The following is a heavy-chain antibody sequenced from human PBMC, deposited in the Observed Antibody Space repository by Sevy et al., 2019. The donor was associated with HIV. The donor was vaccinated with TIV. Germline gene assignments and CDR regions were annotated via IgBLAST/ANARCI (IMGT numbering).Heavy chain of an antibody. V-gene: IGHV1-69*06. CDR2: IIPIFGTA. Sequence: ASVKVSCKASGGTFSSYAISWVRQAPGQVLEWIGGIIPIFGTANYAQKFQGRVTITADKSTSTAYMELSSLRSEDTAVYYCARDIRHYYDSSGYYSFFDYWGQGTLVTVSS. J-gene: IGHJ4*02. CDR1: GGTFSSYA. CDR3: ARDIRHYYDSSGYYSFFDY. D-gene: IGHD3-22*01.